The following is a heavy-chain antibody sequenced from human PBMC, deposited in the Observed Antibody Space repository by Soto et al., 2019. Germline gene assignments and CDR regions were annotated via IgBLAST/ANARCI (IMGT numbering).Heavy chain of an antibody. CDR2: IYYSGIT. D-gene: IGHD3-3*01. V-gene: IGHV4-31*03. J-gene: IGHJ5*02. CDR3: ARDRFNYWFDP. CDR1: GGSINSGGYY. Sequence: QVQLQESGPGLVKPSQTLSLTCTVSGGSINSGGYYWGWIRQHPGKGLEWIGYIYYSGITYYNPSLKSRVTISRDTSKNQCSLKLTSVTAADTAVYYCARDRFNYWFDPWGQGTLVTVSS.